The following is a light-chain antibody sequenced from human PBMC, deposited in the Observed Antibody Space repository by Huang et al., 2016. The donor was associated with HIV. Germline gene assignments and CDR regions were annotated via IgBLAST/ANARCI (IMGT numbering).Light chain of an antibody. CDR1: QDISTY. CDR2: AAS. J-gene: IGKJ1*01. Sequence: DIQMTQSPSSLSASVGDRVTITCQASQDISTYLNWYQQKPGNAPKVLIYAASNLETGVPSRFCGSGSGTDFTFTISSLQPGDIATYYCQQYDNLPWTFGQGTKVEIK. CDR3: QQYDNLPWT. V-gene: IGKV1-33*01.